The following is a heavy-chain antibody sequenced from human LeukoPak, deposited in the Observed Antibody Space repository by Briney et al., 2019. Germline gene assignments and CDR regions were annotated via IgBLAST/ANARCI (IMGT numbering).Heavy chain of an antibody. V-gene: IGHV3-48*03. J-gene: IGHJ4*02. Sequence: GGSLRLSCAASGFSFSSYEMNWVRQAPGKGLEWVSHISGDGRVETYVDSVRGRFTMSRDNAKNFLFLQMSGLRAEDTAVYYCARDTLNGPFVISLDYWGQGALVTVSS. CDR1: GFSFSSYE. CDR2: ISGDGRVE. D-gene: IGHD3-9*01. CDR3: ARDTLNGPFVISLDY.